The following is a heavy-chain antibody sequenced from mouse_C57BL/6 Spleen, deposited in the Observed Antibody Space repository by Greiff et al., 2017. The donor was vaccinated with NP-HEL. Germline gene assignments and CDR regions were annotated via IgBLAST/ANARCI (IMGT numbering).Heavy chain of an antibody. CDR3: APYYYGSSGAMDY. D-gene: IGHD1-1*01. J-gene: IGHJ4*01. CDR2: INPNNGGT. CDR1: GYTFTDYY. V-gene: IGHV1-26*01. Sequence: EVQLQQSGPELVKPGASVKISCKASGYTFTDYYMNWVKQSHGKSLEWIGDINPNNGGTSYNQKFKGKATLTVDKSSSTAYMELRSLTSEDSAVYYCAPYYYGSSGAMDYWGQGTSVTVSS.